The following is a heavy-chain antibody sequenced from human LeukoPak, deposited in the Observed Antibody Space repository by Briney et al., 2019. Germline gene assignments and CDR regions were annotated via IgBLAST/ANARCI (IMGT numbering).Heavy chain of an antibody. Sequence: GGSLRLSCAASGFTFSSNWMSWVRQAPGKGLERVANIKEDGSEKYYVDSVKGRFTISRDNTKNSLYLQMNSLRAEDTAVYYCARGHLGYSSGSDNWGQGTLVTVSS. CDR1: GFTFSSNW. D-gene: IGHD6-19*01. J-gene: IGHJ4*02. CDR3: ARGHLGYSSGSDN. CDR2: IKEDGSEK. V-gene: IGHV3-7*01.